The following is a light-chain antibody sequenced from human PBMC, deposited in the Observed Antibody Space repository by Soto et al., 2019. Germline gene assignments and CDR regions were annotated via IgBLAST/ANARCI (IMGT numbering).Light chain of an antibody. CDR3: QQHYSTPLT. CDR1: QGIGNN. J-gene: IGKJ4*01. CDR2: TAS. Sequence: DIQMTQSPSSLSASVGDRVTITCRASQGIGNNLAWYQQKPGKVPKVLIYTASTLHSGVPSRFSGSGSGTNFTLIINSLQAEDVAVYYCQQHYSTPLTFGGGTNVEIK. V-gene: IGKV1-27*01.